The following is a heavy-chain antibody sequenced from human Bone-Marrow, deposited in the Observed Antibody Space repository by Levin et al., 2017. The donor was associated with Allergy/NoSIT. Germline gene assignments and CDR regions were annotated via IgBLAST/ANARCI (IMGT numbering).Heavy chain of an antibody. CDR2: IIPIFGTA. CDR3: ARRGPPGGCGGDCYSWRDYYYYGMDV. V-gene: IGHV1-69*13. J-gene: IGHJ6*02. CDR1: GGTFSSYA. D-gene: IGHD2-21*02. Sequence: SVKVSCKASGGTFSSYAISWVRQAPGQGLEWMGGIIPIFGTANYAQKFQGRVTITADESTSTAYMELSSLRSEDTAVYYCARRGPPGGCGGDCYSWRDYYYYGMDVWGQGTTVTVSS.